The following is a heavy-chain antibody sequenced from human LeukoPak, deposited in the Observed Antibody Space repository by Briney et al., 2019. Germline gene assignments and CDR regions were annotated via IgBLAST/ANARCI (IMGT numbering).Heavy chain of an antibody. CDR2: ISGSGGST. J-gene: IGHJ4*02. D-gene: IGHD3-10*01. CDR3: AKLHGSGSYYSRAYYFDY. CDR1: GFTFSSYA. Sequence: GGSLRLSCAASGFTFSSYAMSWVRQAPGNGLEWVSAISGSGGSTYYADSVKGRFTISRDNSKNTLYLQMNSLRAEDTAVYYCAKLHGSGSYYSRAYYFDYWGQGTLVTVSS. V-gene: IGHV3-23*01.